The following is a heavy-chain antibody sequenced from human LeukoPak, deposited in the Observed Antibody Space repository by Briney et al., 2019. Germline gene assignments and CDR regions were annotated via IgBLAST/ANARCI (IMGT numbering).Heavy chain of an antibody. J-gene: IGHJ5*02. D-gene: IGHD6-13*01. V-gene: IGHV4-39*01. CDR2: IYYSGST. CDR1: GFTFSSYA. Sequence: GSLRLSCAASGFTFSSYAMSWIRQPPGKGLEWIGSIYYSGSTYYNPSLKSRVTISVDTSKNQFSLKLSSVTAADTAVYYCARLRPIIAAAFNWFDPWGQGTLVTVSS. CDR3: ARLRPIIAAAFNWFDP.